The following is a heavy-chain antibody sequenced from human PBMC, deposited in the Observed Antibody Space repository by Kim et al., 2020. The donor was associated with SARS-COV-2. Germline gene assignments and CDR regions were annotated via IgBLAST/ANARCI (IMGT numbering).Heavy chain of an antibody. Sequence: YSGSTNYNPSLKSRVTISVDTSKNQFSLKLSSVTAADTAVYYCARANGDYWGQGTLVTVSS. D-gene: IGHD2-8*01. CDR3: ARANGDY. CDR2: YSGST. V-gene: IGHV4-59*01. J-gene: IGHJ4*02.